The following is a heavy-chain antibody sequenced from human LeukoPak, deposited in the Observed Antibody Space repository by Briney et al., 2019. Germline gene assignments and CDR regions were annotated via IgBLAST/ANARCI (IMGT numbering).Heavy chain of an antibody. D-gene: IGHD3-10*01. V-gene: IGHV3-7*01. CDR3: ARVRMVRGVKGGYFDY. J-gene: IGHJ4*02. CDR2: IKQDGSEK. CDR1: GFTFSSYW. Sequence: GGSLRLSCAASGFTFSSYWMSWVRQAPGKGLEWVANIKQDGSEKYYVDSVKGRFTISRDNAKNSLYLQMNSLRAEDTAVYYCARVRMVRGVKGGYFDYWGQGTLVTVSS.